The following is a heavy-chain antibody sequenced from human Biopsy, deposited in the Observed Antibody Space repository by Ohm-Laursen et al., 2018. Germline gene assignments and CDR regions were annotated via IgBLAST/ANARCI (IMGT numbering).Heavy chain of an antibody. CDR2: ISYDGSGE. Sequence: SLRLSCAASGFTFTSYAMHWVRQAPGKGLEWVAVISYDGSGEYYADSLQGRFIISRDNPKNTVDLQMNGLRAEDTTVYFCARDGKRWDYSTYFSWHFDLWGRGTLVTVSS. D-gene: IGHD4-11*01. V-gene: IGHV3-30*03. CDR1: GFTFTSYA. CDR3: ARDGKRWDYSTYFSWHFDL. J-gene: IGHJ2*01.